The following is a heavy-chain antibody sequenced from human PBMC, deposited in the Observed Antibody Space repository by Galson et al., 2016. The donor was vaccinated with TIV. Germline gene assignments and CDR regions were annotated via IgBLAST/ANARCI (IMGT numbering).Heavy chain of an antibody. V-gene: IGHV3-66*02. D-gene: IGHD2-15*01. CDR3: ARDRVVDATYYYYYYGMDV. J-gene: IGHJ6*02. Sequence: SLRLSCAVSGLSVSINYMTWVRQAPGKGLEWVSLISDGGNTYYPDSVKGRFTISRDNSKNTLYLQMNSLRVEDTAVYYCARDRVVDATYYYYYYGMDVWGQGTAVTVSS. CDR2: ISDGGNT. CDR1: GLSVSINY.